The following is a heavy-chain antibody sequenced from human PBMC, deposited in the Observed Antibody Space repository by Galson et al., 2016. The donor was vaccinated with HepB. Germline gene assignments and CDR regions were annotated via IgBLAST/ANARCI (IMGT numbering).Heavy chain of an antibody. V-gene: IGHV5-51*01. D-gene: IGHD6-25*01. CDR2: IDPRDSDT. CDR3: ARRTSGCIMHGFFDP. Sequence: QSGAEVKKPGESLKISCQAFGYDFPSYWLGWVRQMPGKGLEWMGIIDPRDSDTKYRPSFHGQVTMSVDKSPNTAYLQWNSLKASDTAISYWARRTSGCIMHGFFDPWGQGALVTVSS. CDR1: GYDFPSYW. J-gene: IGHJ5*02.